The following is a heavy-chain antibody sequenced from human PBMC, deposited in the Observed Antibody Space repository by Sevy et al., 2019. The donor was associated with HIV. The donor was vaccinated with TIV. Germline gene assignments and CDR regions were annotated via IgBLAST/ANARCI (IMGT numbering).Heavy chain of an antibody. D-gene: IGHD6-6*01. CDR1: GGSISSYY. Sequence: SETLSLTCTVSGGSISSYYWSWIRQPPGKGLEWIGYIYYSGSTNYNPSLKSRVTISVDTSKNQFSLKLSSVTAADTPVYYCARDRNKGSSARWVWFDPWGHGTLVTVSS. CDR2: IYYSGST. J-gene: IGHJ5*02. CDR3: ARDRNKGSSARWVWFDP. V-gene: IGHV4-59*13.